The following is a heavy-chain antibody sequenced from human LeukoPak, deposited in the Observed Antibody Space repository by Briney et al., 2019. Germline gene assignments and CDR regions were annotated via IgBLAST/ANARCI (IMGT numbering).Heavy chain of an antibody. V-gene: IGHV3-23*01. CDR2: MSGDATST. J-gene: IGHJ4*02. CDR3: AKRTSGSSWYSSDY. D-gene: IGHD6-13*01. CDR1: AFTVSIFA. Sequence: GRSLRLSCPPSAFTVSIFAMKCVRQARGKGLEWVSNMSGDATSTYYADSVKGRFTISRDNSKNTLYLQMNSLRAEDTAVYYCAKRTSGSSWYSSDYWGQGTLVTVSS.